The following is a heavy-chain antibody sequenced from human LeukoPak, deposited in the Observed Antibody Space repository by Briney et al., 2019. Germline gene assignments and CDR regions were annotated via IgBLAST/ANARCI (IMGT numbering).Heavy chain of an antibody. CDR1: GGSISSSSYY. J-gene: IGHJ5*02. Sequence: SETLSLTCTVSGGSISSSSYYWGWIRQPPWKGLEWIGSIYYSGSTYYNPSLKSRVTISVDTSKNQFSLKLSSVTAADTAVYYCARQGTQTAMASNWFDPWGQGTLVTVSS. V-gene: IGHV4-39*01. CDR3: ARQGTQTAMASNWFDP. CDR2: IYYSGST. D-gene: IGHD5-18*01.